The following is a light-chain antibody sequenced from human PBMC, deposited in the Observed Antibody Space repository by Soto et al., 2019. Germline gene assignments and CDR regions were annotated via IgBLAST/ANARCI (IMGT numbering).Light chain of an antibody. CDR3: QQYNTYSSLT. Sequence: DIQMTQSPSTLSASVGDRVTITCRASQSISSWLAWYQQKLGRAPRLLIYDASSLESGVPSRFSGSGCGTEFTLTISSLQPDDFATYYCQQYNTYSSLTFGGGTKVDIK. V-gene: IGKV1-5*01. J-gene: IGKJ4*01. CDR2: DAS. CDR1: QSISSW.